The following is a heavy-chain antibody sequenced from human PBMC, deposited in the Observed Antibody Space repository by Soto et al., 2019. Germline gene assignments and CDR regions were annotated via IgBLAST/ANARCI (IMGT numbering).Heavy chain of an antibody. D-gene: IGHD3-16*02. V-gene: IGHV3-30*03. CDR2: ISYDGNNK. Sequence: PGGSLRLSCAASGFTFSSYGMHWVRQAPGKGLEWVAVISYDGNNKYYADSVKGRFTISRDISKNTLCLQMNSLRTEDTAVYYCATAHGLWGSYRRNFWGQGTLGTVSS. CDR3: ATAHGLWGSYRRNF. CDR1: GFTFSSYG. J-gene: IGHJ4*02.